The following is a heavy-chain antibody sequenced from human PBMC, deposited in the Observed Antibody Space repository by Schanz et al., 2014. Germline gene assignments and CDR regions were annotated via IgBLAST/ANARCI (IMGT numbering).Heavy chain of an antibody. J-gene: IGHJ6*02. CDR3: TRDGREVVRGVIEGVNHDYYGMDV. CDR2: INLSGGST. D-gene: IGHD3-10*01. V-gene: IGHV1-46*03. CDR1: GYTFTSYS. Sequence: QVQLVQSGAEVKKPGASVKVSCKASGYTFTSYSMHWVRQAPGQGLEWMGIINLSGGSTNNAQKFQGRLAMARDTSASAGYMELSCLRSEDTAVYYRTRDGREVVRGVIEGVNHDYYGMDVWGQGTTVTVSS.